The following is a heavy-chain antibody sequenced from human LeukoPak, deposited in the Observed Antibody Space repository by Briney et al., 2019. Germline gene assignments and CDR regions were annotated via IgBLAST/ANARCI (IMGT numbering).Heavy chain of an antibody. CDR1: GGSFSGYY. Sequence: SETLSLTCAVYGGSFSGYYWSWIRQHPGKGLEWIGYIYYSGSTYYNPSLKSRVTISVDTSKNQFSLKLSSVTAADTAVYYCARAVVVPAANPFDPWGQGTLVTVSS. CDR2: IYYSGST. V-gene: IGHV4-31*11. CDR3: ARAVVVPAANPFDP. D-gene: IGHD2-2*01. J-gene: IGHJ5*02.